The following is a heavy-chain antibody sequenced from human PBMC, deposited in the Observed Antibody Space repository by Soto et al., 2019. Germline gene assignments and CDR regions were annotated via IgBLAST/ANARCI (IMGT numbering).Heavy chain of an antibody. Sequence: GGSLRLSCAVSGFSFGTYTVNWVRQAPGKGLEWVSSISSTTNYIYYGDSMKGRFTISRDNAKNSLYLEMNSLRAEDTAVYYCARESEDLTSNFDYWGQGTLVTVSS. V-gene: IGHV3-21*06. CDR2: ISSTTNYI. CDR1: GFSFGTYT. CDR3: ARESEDLTSNFDY. J-gene: IGHJ4*02.